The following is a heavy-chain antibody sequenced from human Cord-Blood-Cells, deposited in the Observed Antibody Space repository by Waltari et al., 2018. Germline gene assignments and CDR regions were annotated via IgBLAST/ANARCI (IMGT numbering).Heavy chain of an antibody. V-gene: IGHV3-30-3*01. Sequence: QVQLVESGGGVVQPRRSLRLSCAASGFTFSSYAMHWVRQAPGKGLEWVAVISYDGSNKYYADSVKGRFTISRDNSKNTLYLQMNSLRAEDTAVYYCSGELLNWFDPWGQGTLVTVSS. D-gene: IGHD1-26*01. CDR3: SGELLNWFDP. J-gene: IGHJ5*02. CDR1: GFTFSSYA. CDR2: ISYDGSNK.